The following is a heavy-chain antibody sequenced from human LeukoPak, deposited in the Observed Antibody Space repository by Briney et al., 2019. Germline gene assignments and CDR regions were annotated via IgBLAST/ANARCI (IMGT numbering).Heavy chain of an antibody. J-gene: IGHJ6*02. D-gene: IGHD3-10*01. CDR2: IYYSGSST. Sequence: SETLSLTCTVSGGSMSDFFRTWIPQPPGRELEWIGSIYYSGSSTKYNPSLKSRVIISVDTSKSQFSLTLNSATAADTAVYYCARTSRHFYGSGTNLTPWPAGMDVWGQGTTVTVSS. CDR3: ARTSRHFYGSGTNLTPWPAGMDV. V-gene: IGHV4-59*01. CDR1: GGSMSDFF.